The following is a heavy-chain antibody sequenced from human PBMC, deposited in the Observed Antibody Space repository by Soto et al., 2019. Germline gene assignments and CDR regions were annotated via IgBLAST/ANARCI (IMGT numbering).Heavy chain of an antibody. Sequence: ASVKVSCKASGYTFTSYYMHWVRQAPGQGLEWMGIINPSGGSTSYAQKFQGRVTMTRDTSTSTVYMELSSLRSEDTAVYYCATAYKLERPDYYYYYMYVWGKGTTVTVSS. CDR2: INPSGGST. D-gene: IGHD1-1*01. CDR3: ATAYKLERPDYYYYYMYV. CDR1: GYTFTSYY. V-gene: IGHV1-46*03. J-gene: IGHJ6*03.